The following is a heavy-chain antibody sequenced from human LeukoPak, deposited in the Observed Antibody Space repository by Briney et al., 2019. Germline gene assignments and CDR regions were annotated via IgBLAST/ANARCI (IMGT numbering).Heavy chain of an antibody. V-gene: IGHV3-30-3*01. CDR1: GFTFSSYA. CDR3: ARDRLATLVGATLGQNWFDP. Sequence: PGGSLRLSCAASGFTFSSYAMHWVRQAPGKGLEWVAVISYDGSNKYYADSVKGRFTISRDNSKNTLYLQMNSLRAEDTAAYYCARDRLATLVGATLGQNWFDPWGQGTLVTVSS. J-gene: IGHJ5*02. D-gene: IGHD1-26*01. CDR2: ISYDGSNK.